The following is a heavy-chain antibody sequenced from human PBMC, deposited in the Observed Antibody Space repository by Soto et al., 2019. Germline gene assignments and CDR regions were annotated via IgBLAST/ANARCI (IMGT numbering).Heavy chain of an antibody. V-gene: IGHV4-59*08. CDR1: NASTGSYY. Sequence: AETLSLTCIIRNASTGSYYCIWIRQSPGKGLEWIGYIYYSGSTNYNPSLKSRVTISVDTSKNQFSLKLSSVTAADTAVYYCARTIADRRYLHYMDVWGKGNTVT. D-gene: IGHD1-26*01. CDR2: IYYSGST. CDR3: ARTIADRRYLHYMDV. J-gene: IGHJ6*03.